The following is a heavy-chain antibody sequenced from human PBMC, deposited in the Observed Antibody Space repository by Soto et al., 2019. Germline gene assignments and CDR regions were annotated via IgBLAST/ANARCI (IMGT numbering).Heavy chain of an antibody. Sequence: EVQLVESGGGLVQPGGSLRLSCAASGFTVSTKYMSWVRQAPGKGLEWVSVIYSGGSTFYADSVRARFTISRNNSNNTMNIQMNSLRAEDTAVYYCARDPWAADYWGQGTLVTVSS. D-gene: IGHD3-16*01. CDR3: ARDPWAADY. V-gene: IGHV3-66*01. J-gene: IGHJ4*02. CDR2: IYSGGST. CDR1: GFTVSTKY.